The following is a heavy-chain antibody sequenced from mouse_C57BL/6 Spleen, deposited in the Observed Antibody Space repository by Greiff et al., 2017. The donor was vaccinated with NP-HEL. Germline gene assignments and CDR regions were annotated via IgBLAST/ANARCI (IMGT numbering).Heavy chain of an antibody. J-gene: IGHJ3*01. CDR2: IDPSDSYT. D-gene: IGHD2-5*01. CDR1: GYTFTSYW. CDR3: ARRSNYSFAY. V-gene: IGHV1-50*01. Sequence: VQLQQSGAELVKPGASVKLSCKASGYTFTSYWMQWVKQRPGQGLEWIGEIDPSDSYTNYNQKFKGKATLTVDTSSSTAYMQLSSLTSEDSAVYYCARRSNYSFAYWGQGTLVTVSA.